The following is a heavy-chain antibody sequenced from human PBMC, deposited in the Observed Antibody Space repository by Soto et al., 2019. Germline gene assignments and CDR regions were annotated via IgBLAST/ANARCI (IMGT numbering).Heavy chain of an antibody. CDR1: GLTISGKKY. J-gene: IGHJ3*01. CDR3: ASWHEREHAFDV. CDR2: LYDVDGS. D-gene: IGHD1-1*01. Sequence: DVQLVESGGGLIQPGESLRLSCAAFGLTISGKKYVAWVRQAPGKGLEWVSALYDVDGSFYADSVTVRFTTSSDSSKTTVYLHMNDLGPDDTAVYYCASWHEREHAFDVWGQGTTVTISS. V-gene: IGHV3-53*01.